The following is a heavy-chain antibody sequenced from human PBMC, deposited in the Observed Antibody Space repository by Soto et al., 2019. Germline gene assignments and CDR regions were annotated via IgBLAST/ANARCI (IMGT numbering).Heavy chain of an antibody. D-gene: IGHD6-13*01. CDR1: GGSFSGGGYY. CDR3: AGAWTATAGWANWFDL. Sequence: QVQLQESGPGLVEPSQTLSLTCTVSGGSFSGGGYYWSWIRQHPGKGREWIGYIHYNGTTYYNPSLKSRLTISVDTSKTQFSLKLSSVTAADTAVYYCAGAWTATAGWANWFDLWGQGTLVTVSS. J-gene: IGHJ5*02. V-gene: IGHV4-31*03. CDR2: IHYNGTT.